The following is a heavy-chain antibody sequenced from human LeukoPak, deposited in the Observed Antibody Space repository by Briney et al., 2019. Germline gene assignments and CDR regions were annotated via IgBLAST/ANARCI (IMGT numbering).Heavy chain of an antibody. CDR3: ARGAEDSSGYYLNYYYYYMDV. V-gene: IGHV1-69*06. J-gene: IGHJ6*03. D-gene: IGHD3-22*01. Sequence: ASVKVSCKASGGTFSSYAISWVRQAPGQGLEWMGRIIPIFCTANYAQKFQGRVTITADKSTSTAYMELSSLRSEDTAVYYCARGAEDSSGYYLNYYYYYMDVRGKGTTVTVSS. CDR2: IIPIFCTA. CDR1: GGTFSSYA.